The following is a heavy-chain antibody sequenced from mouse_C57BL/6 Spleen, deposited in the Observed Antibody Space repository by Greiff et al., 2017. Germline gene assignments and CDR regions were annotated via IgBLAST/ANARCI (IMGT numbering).Heavy chain of an antibody. CDR3: ARLPGSSFAY. Sequence: EVQGVESGGGLVKPGGSLKLSCAASGFTFSDYGMHWVRQAPEKGLGWVAYISSGSSTIYYADTVKGRFTISRDNAKNTLFLHMTSLRSEDTAMYYCARLPGSSFAYWGQGTLVTVSA. J-gene: IGHJ3*01. CDR2: ISSGSSTI. D-gene: IGHD1-1*01. CDR1: GFTFSDYG. V-gene: IGHV5-17*01.